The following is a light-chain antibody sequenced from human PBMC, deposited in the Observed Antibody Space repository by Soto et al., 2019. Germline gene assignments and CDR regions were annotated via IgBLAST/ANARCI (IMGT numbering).Light chain of an antibody. Sequence: QSVLTQPASVSGSPGQSITISCTGSSSDDGGYNYVSWYQQHPGKAPKLMIYDVSNRPSGVSNRFSGSKSGNTASLTISGLQAEDEADYYCSSYTSSSTLNYVFGTGTKLTVL. J-gene: IGLJ1*01. CDR1: SSDDGGYNY. V-gene: IGLV2-14*01. CDR3: SSYTSSSTLNYV. CDR2: DVS.